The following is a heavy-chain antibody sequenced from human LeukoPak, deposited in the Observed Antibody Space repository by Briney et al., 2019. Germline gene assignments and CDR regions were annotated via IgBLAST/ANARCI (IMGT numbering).Heavy chain of an antibody. V-gene: IGHV4-39*01. CDR3: ATYSSSWSYYFDY. D-gene: IGHD6-13*01. Sequence: SETLSLTCTVSGGSISSSSYYWGWIRQPPGTGLEWLGSIYYSGSTYYNPSLKSRVTISVDTSKNQFSLKLSSVTAADTAVYYCATYSSSWSYYFDYWGQGTLVTVSS. J-gene: IGHJ4*02. CDR2: IYYSGST. CDR1: GGSISSSSYY.